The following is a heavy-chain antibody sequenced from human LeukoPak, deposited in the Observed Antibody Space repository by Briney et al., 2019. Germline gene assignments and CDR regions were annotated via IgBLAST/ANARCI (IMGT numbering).Heavy chain of an antibody. V-gene: IGHV3-30*02. J-gene: IGHJ4*02. CDR1: GFTFSSYG. D-gene: IGHD3-10*01. CDR2: IRYDGSNK. CDR3: AKDELLWFGELAGIPY. Sequence: LSGGSLRLSCAASGFTFSSYGMHWVRQAPGKGLEWVAFIRYDGSNKYYADSVKGRFTISRDNSKNTLYLQMNSLRAEDTAVYYCAKDELLWFGELAGIPYWGQGTLVTVSS.